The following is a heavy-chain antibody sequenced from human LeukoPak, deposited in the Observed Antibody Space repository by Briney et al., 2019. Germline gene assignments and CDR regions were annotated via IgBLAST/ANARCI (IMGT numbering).Heavy chain of an antibody. J-gene: IGHJ4*02. Sequence: GASVKVSCKASGGTFSSYAISWVRQAPGQGLEWMGRIIPILGIANYAQKFQGRVTITADKSTSTAYMELSRLRSDDTAVYYCARSIGGGPLFDYWGQGTLVTVSS. D-gene: IGHD3-16*01. CDR1: GGTFSSYA. CDR3: ARSIGGGPLFDY. V-gene: IGHV1-69*04. CDR2: IIPILGIA.